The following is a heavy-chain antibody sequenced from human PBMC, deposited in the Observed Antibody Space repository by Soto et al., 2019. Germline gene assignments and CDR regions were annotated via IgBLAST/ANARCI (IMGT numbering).Heavy chain of an antibody. Sequence: QVQLVQSGAEVKKPGSSVKVSCKASGGTFSSYTISWVRQAPGQGLEWMGRSIPILGIANYAQKFQGRVTIPADTSTRTAYMELSSLRSEDTAVYYCARSLDSSSSRGLDFLPDYWGQGTLVTVSS. J-gene: IGHJ4*02. V-gene: IGHV1-69*02. CDR2: SIPILGIA. CDR1: GGTFSSYT. D-gene: IGHD6-6*01. CDR3: ARSLDSSSSRGLDFLPDY.